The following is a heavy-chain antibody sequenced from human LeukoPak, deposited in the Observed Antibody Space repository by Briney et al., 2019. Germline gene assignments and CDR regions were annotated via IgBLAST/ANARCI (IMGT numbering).Heavy chain of an antibody. V-gene: IGHV4-38-2*02. CDR3: ASIRKGDCSSTSCPFDY. J-gene: IGHJ4*02. CDR2: IYHSGRT. Sequence: SETLSLTCTVSGFSISSGYFWGWIRQPPGKGLESIGSIYHSGRTYYNPSLKSRVTISVDTSKNQFSLIVSSVTTADTAVYYCASIRKGDCSSTSCPFDYWGQGTLVTVSS. D-gene: IGHD2-2*01. CDR1: GFSISSGYF.